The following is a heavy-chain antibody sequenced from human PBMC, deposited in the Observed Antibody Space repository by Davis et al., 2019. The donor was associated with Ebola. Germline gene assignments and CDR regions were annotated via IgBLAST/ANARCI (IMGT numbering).Heavy chain of an antibody. CDR2: ISYDGSNK. D-gene: IGHD3-3*01. J-gene: IGHJ4*02. CDR1: GFTFSSYA. CDR3: AKARGPILEWLYDY. Sequence: GESLKISCAASGFTFSSYAMHWVRQAPGKGLEWVAVISYDGSNKYYADSVKGQFTISRDNSKNTLYLQMNSLRAEDTAVYYCAKARGPILEWLYDYWGQGTLITVSS. V-gene: IGHV3-30-3*01.